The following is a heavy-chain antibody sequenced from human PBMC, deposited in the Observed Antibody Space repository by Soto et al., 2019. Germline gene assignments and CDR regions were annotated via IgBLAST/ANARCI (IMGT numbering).Heavy chain of an antibody. Sequence: SETLSLTCTVSGGSISSYYWSWIRQPAGKGLEWIGRIYTSGSTNYNTSLKSRVTMSVETSKNQISLKLSYVTSADTAVYYCPRHSTCLAAERGWYYYYGMDVWRQGTTVTFSS. CDR2: IYTSGST. D-gene: IGHD6-13*01. J-gene: IGHJ6*02. CDR3: PRHSTCLAAERGWYYYYGMDV. CDR1: GGSISSYY. V-gene: IGHV4-4*07.